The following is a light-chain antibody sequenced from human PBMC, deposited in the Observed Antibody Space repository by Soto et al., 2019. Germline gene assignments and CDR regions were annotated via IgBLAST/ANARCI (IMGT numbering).Light chain of an antibody. CDR3: HHYHNWPPQYT. V-gene: IGKV3-15*01. J-gene: IGKJ2*01. CDR2: GAS. Sequence: EIVMTQSPASLSVSPGDGATLSCRASQTIASNLAWYQQKPGQGPRPLIHGASTRAAGVPARFSGSGSGSDFTLTILILQSEDFAVYYCHHYHNWPPQYTFGQGTKLQIK. CDR1: QTIASN.